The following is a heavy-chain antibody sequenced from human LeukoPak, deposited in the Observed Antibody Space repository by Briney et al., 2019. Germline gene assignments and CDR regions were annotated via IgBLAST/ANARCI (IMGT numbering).Heavy chain of an antibody. CDR1: GFTFSSFG. V-gene: IGHV3-23*01. D-gene: IGHD5-12*01. Sequence: GGTLRLSCAASGFTFSSFGMSWVRQAPGKGLEWVSCISGNGGSTYYADSVKGRFTISRDNSKNTLYLQMNSLRAEDTAVYYCASGSGYSYGGDYYCDHWGQGSLVTVSS. CDR2: ISGNGGST. CDR3: ASGSGYSYGGDYYCDH. J-gene: IGHJ4*02.